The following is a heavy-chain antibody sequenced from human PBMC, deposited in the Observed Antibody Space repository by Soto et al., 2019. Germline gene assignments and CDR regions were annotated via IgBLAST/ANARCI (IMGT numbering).Heavy chain of an antibody. Sequence: SETLSLTCAGSSGSLSSSSWWGCVRQPPGKGLEWIGEIYHSGSTNYNPSLKIRGTISVDKSKNQFSLKLSSVTAANTAVYYCTRRSGLYFGGLKGCYYMDFWGKGTTVTVSS. D-gene: IGHD3-9*01. J-gene: IGHJ6*03. CDR3: TRRSGLYFGGLKGCYYMDF. CDR2: IYHSGST. V-gene: IGHV4-4*02. CDR1: SGSLSSSSW.